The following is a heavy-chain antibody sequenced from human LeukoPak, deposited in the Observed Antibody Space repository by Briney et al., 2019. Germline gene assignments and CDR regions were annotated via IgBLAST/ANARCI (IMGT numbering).Heavy chain of an antibody. Sequence: SETLSLTCAVYGGSFSGYYWSWIRQPPGKGLEWIGEINHSGSTNYNPSLKSRVTISVDTSKNQFSLKLSSVTAADTAVYYCARGRAKGIVVVVAARKGLYNWFDPWGQGTLVTVSS. J-gene: IGHJ5*02. CDR2: INHSGST. D-gene: IGHD2-15*01. CDR1: GGSFSGYY. V-gene: IGHV4-34*01. CDR3: ARGRAKGIVVVVAARKGLYNWFDP.